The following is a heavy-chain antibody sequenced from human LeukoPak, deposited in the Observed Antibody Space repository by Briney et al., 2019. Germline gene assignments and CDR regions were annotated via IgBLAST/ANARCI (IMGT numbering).Heavy chain of an antibody. D-gene: IGHD3-22*01. Sequence: ASVKVSCKASGYTFTSYGISWVRQAAGQGLEWMGWISAYNGNTNYAQKLQGRVTMTTDTSTSTAYMELRSLRSDDTAVYYCARRFDSSGHPVFYYYMDVWGKGTTVTVSS. V-gene: IGHV1-18*01. CDR2: ISAYNGNT. J-gene: IGHJ6*03. CDR1: GYTFTSYG. CDR3: ARRFDSSGHPVFYYYMDV.